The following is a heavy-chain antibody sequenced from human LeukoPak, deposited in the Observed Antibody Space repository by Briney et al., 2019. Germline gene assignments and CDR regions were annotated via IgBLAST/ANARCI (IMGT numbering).Heavy chain of an antibody. V-gene: IGHV4-39*07. J-gene: IGHJ4*02. CDR2: IYYSGST. D-gene: IGHD3-16*01. Sequence: PSETLSLTCSVSGGSIGSSSHSWGWIRQSPGKGLEWIGSIYYSGSTFYNPSLKSRVTISVDRSKNQFSLKLSSVTAADTAVFYCARDGKRTSMITSGGARPHYFDYWGQGALVTVSS. CDR3: ARDGKRTSMITSGGARPHYFDY. CDR1: GGSIGSSSHS.